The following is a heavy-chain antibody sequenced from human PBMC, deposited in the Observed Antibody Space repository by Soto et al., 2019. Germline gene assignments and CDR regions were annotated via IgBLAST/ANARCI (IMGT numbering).Heavy chain of an antibody. J-gene: IGHJ4*02. CDR3: ARDCSSTSCYLH. V-gene: IGHV4-31*03. D-gene: IGHD2-2*01. Sequence: SETLSLTCTVSGGSISSGGYYWSWIRQHPGKGLEWIGYIYYSGSTYYNPSLKSRVTISVDTSKNQFSLKLSSVTAADTAVYYCARDCSSTSCYLHWGQGTLVTVSS. CDR1: GGSISSGGYY. CDR2: IYYSGST.